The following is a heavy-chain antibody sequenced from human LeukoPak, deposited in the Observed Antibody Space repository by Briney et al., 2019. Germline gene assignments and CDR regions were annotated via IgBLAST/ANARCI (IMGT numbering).Heavy chain of an antibody. V-gene: IGHV4-30-2*01. D-gene: IGHD1-26*01. Sequence: SETLSLTCTVSGGSISSSSYYWGWIRQPPGKGLEWIGYIYHSGSTYYNPSLKSRVTISVDRSKNQFSLKLSSVTAADTAVYYCAREPGRSPFDYWGQGTLVTVSS. J-gene: IGHJ4*02. CDR1: GGSISSSSYY. CDR3: AREPGRSPFDY. CDR2: IYHSGST.